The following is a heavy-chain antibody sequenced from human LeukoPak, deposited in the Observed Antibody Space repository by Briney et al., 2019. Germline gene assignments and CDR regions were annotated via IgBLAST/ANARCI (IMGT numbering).Heavy chain of an antibody. J-gene: IGHJ4*02. CDR3: AREGYCKNTICDKPFDY. CDR2: ISAYNGNT. D-gene: IGHD2-2*01. V-gene: IGHV1-18*01. Sequence: GASVKVSCKASGGTFSSYAISWVRQAPGQGLEWMGWISAYNGNTNYAQKLQGRVTMSTDTSTSTAYMELRSLRSDDTAVYYCAREGYCKNTICDKPFDYWGQGTLVTVSS. CDR1: GGTFSSYA.